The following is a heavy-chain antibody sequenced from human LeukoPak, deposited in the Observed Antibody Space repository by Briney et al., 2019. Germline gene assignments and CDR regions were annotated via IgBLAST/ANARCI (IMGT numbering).Heavy chain of an antibody. CDR1: GFTFSDYY. CDR2: ISNSARTI. J-gene: IGHJ3*02. Sequence: GGSLRLSCAASGFTFSDYYMSWIRQAPGKGLEWVSYISNSARTIYYADSVKGRFTISRDNAKNSLYLQMNSLRAEDTAVYYCAKFYGGNAHDAFDIWGQGTMVTVSS. V-gene: IGHV3-11*01. D-gene: IGHD2-15*01. CDR3: AKFYGGNAHDAFDI.